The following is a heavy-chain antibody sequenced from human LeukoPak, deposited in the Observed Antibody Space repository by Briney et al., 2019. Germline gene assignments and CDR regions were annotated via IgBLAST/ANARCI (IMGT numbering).Heavy chain of an antibody. J-gene: IGHJ4*02. V-gene: IGHV3-48*01. D-gene: IGHD3-10*01. CDR1: GFTFSSYS. Sequence: GGSLRLSCAASGFTFSSYSMIWVRQAPGKGLEWVSYISSSSSTIYYADSVKGRFTISRDNAKNSLYLQMNSLRAEDTAVYYCARGRITMVRGVIAYWGQGTLVTVSS. CDR2: ISSSSSTI. CDR3: ARGRITMVRGVIAY.